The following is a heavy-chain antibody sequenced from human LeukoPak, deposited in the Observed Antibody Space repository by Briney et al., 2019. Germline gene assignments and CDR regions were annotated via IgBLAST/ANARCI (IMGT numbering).Heavy chain of an antibody. CDR3: AKDQAPYSSTSIHY. CDR1: GFTFSSYA. D-gene: IGHD6-6*01. CDR2: ISGSGGST. V-gene: IGHV3-23*01. Sequence: GGSLRLSCAASGFTFSSYAMSWVRQAPGKGLEWVSAISGSGGSTYYADSVKGRFTISRDNSKNTLYLQMNSLRAEGTAVYYCAKDQAPYSSTSIHYWGQGTLVTVSS. J-gene: IGHJ4*02.